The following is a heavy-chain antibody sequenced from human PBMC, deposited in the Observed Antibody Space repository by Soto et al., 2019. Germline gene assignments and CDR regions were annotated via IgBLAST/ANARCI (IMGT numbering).Heavy chain of an antibody. V-gene: IGHV4-61*01. CDR3: ASYDVLAAYYY. J-gene: IGHJ4*02. CDR2: IYYSGST. D-gene: IGHD3-9*01. CDR1: GGSVSSGSYC. Sequence: QVQLQESGPGLVKPSETLSLTFTVSGGSVSSGSYCWSWIRQPPGNGLEWIGYIYYSGSTNYNPSLKTRVTISVDTSKNQFSLKLSSVTAADTAVYYCASYDVLAAYYYWGQGTLVTVSS.